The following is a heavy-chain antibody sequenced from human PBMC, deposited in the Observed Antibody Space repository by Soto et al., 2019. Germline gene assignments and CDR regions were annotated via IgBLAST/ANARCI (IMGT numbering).Heavy chain of an antibody. D-gene: IGHD3-10*01. CDR3: ARSADYYGSGSYSYYYYYMDG. CDR1: GDSVSSNSAA. V-gene: IGHV6-1*01. Sequence: SQTLSLTCAISGDSVSSNSAAWNWIRQSPSRGLEWLGRTYYRSKWYNDYAVPVKSRITINPDTSKNQFSLQLNSVTPEDTAVYYCARSADYYGSGSYSYYYYYMDGPGKATTVTVSS. J-gene: IGHJ6*03. CDR2: TYYRSKWYN.